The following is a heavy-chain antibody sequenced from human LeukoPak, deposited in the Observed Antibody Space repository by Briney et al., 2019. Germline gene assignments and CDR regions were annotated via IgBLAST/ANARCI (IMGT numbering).Heavy chain of an antibody. CDR1: RFTFDDYV. V-gene: IGHV3-9*01. CDR2: ISWNSGSI. Sequence: GGSLRLSCAASRFTFDDYVMHWVRQAPGKGLEWVSGISWNSGSIGYADSVKGRFTISRDNAKNSLYLQMNSLRAEDTAVYYCAKDLRWELLDYWGQGTLVTVSS. J-gene: IGHJ4*02. CDR3: AKDLRWELLDY. D-gene: IGHD1-26*01.